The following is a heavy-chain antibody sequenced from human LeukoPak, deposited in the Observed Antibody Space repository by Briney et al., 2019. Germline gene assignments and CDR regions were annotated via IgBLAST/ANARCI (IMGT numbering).Heavy chain of an antibody. CDR3: ARGAGFAEPLPEY. V-gene: IGHV1-3*01. D-gene: IGHD1-14*01. CDR1: GYTLTSYA. CDR2: INAGHGNT. Sequence: ASVKVSCKASGYTLTSYAIQWVRQAPGQRLEWMGWINAGHGNTKYSQKFQGRVTITRDTSASTAYMELGSLRSEDTAVYYCARGAGFAEPLPEYWGQGTLLTVSS. J-gene: IGHJ4*02.